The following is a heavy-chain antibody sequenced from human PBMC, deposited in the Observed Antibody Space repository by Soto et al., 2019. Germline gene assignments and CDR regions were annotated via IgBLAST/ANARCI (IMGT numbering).Heavy chain of an antibody. CDR3: ASSCSSGYYLDY. V-gene: IGHV1-18*01. Sequence: QVQLVQSGAEVKKPGASVKVSCKASGYTFTSYGLSWVRQAPGQGLEWMGWISAYNGNTNYAKKLQGRVTMTTDTSTSTAYIELRSLSSDDTAVYYCASSCSSGYYLDYWGQGTLVTVSS. CDR2: ISAYNGNT. CDR1: GYTFTSYG. D-gene: IGHD3-22*01. J-gene: IGHJ4*02.